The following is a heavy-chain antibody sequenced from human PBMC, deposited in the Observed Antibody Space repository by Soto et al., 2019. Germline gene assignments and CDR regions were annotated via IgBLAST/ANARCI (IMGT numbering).Heavy chain of an antibody. D-gene: IGHD1-26*01. CDR3: ASDLVGASDSYGLDV. J-gene: IGHJ6*02. CDR1: GFTFSNYG. V-gene: IGHV3-33*01. CDR2: IWHDGNNK. Sequence: PXGSLRLSCAASGFTFSNYGMPWVRQAPGKGLEWVAIIWHDGNNKYYADSVRGRFIISRDNSKNRLYLQMNSLRAEDTAVYYCASDLVGASDSYGLDVWGQGTPVTVS.